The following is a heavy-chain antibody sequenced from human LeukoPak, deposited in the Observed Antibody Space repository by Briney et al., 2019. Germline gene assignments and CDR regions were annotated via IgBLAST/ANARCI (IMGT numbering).Heavy chain of an antibody. D-gene: IGHD2-8*01. J-gene: IGHJ5*02. CDR2: INPRGDAT. Sequence: GASVKVSCKASGYIFTTYSIHWVRQAPGQGLEWIGMINPRGDATIYAQKFQGRVTMTSDTSTTTIYMELSSLKSEDTGLYYCARKWSSRDWFDPWGQGTLVTVSP. CDR1: GYIFTTYS. V-gene: IGHV1-46*01. CDR3: ARKWSSRDWFDP.